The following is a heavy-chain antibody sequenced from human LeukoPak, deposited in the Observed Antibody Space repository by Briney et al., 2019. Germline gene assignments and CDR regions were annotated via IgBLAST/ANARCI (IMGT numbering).Heavy chain of an antibody. J-gene: IGHJ4*02. V-gene: IGHV3-30-3*01. D-gene: IGHD3-10*01. CDR1: GFTFSSYA. CDR3: ARDRRSYYYGSGSYYFDY. CDR2: ISYDGSNK. Sequence: GGPLRLSCAASGFTFSSYAMHWVRQAPGKGLEWVAVISYDGSNKYYADSVKGRFTISRDNSKNTLYLQMNSLRAEDTAVYYCARDRRSYYYGSGSYYFDYWGQGTLVTVSS.